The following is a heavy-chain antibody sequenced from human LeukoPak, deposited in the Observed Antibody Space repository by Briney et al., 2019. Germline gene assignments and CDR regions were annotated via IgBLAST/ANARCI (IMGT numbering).Heavy chain of an antibody. V-gene: IGHV3-23*01. CDR2: ISGSGGST. Sequence: GGSLRLSCAASGLTFSTYTMSWVRQAPGKGLEWVSVISGSGGSTYYADSVKGRFTISRDNSKNTLYLQMNSLRAEDTAVYYCATPLDYYDTSDSHQGGDWGQGTLVTVSS. CDR1: GLTFSTYT. J-gene: IGHJ4*02. D-gene: IGHD3-22*01. CDR3: ATPLDYYDTSDSHQGGD.